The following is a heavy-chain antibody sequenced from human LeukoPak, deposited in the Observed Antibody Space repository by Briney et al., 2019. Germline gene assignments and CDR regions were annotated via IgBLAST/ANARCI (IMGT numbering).Heavy chain of an antibody. Sequence: PETLSLTCAVYGGSSRGYYWSWSRQPPGKGLEWSGEINHSGTSKYNPSLKSRLTISVHTPKNQFSLSLSSLTAADTAVYDCASNGPLRSDTSRYYFDSWGQGTLVTVSS. D-gene: IGHD3-22*01. CDR1: GGSSRGYY. J-gene: IGHJ4*02. CDR3: ASNGPLRSDTSRYYFDS. CDR2: INHSGTS. V-gene: IGHV4-34*01.